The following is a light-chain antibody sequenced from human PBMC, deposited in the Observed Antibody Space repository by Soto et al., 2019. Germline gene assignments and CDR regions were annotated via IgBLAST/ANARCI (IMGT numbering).Light chain of an antibody. CDR3: QQYGSSPLP. J-gene: IGKJ4*01. CDR1: QSVSSSY. V-gene: IGKV3-20*01. Sequence: ESVLTQSPGTLALSPGEIATLSCRASQSVSSSYLAWYQQKPGQAPRLIIYGASSRATGIPDRFSGSGSGTDFTLTISRLEPEDFAVYYCQQYGSSPLPFGGGTKVEIK. CDR2: GAS.